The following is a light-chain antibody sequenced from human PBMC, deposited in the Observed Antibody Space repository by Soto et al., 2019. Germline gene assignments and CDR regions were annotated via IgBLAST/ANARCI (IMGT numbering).Light chain of an antibody. CDR2: DAS. V-gene: IGKV3-11*01. J-gene: IGKJ4*01. CDR1: QSVSSY. Sequence: EIVLRQSPDTLSLSPGERATLSCRASQSVSSYLAWYQQKPGQAPRLLIYDASNRATGIPARFSGSGSVTDFTLTISSLDPEDFAVYYCQQRINWHTLGGGTKVDIK. CDR3: QQRINWHT.